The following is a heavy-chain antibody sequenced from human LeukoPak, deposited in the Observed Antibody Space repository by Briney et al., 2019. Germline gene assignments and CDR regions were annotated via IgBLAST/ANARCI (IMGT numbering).Heavy chain of an antibody. J-gene: IGHJ4*02. CDR2: INHSGST. CDR1: GGSFSDYY. CDR3: ARQGEAYYDILTGYYTQNYFDY. V-gene: IGHV4-34*01. Sequence: SETLSLTCAVYGGSFSDYYWSWIRQPPGKGLEWIGEINHSGSTNYNPSLKSRVTISVDTSKNQFSLKLSSVTAADTAVYYCARQGEAYYDILTGYYTQNYFDYWGQGTLVTVSS. D-gene: IGHD3-9*01.